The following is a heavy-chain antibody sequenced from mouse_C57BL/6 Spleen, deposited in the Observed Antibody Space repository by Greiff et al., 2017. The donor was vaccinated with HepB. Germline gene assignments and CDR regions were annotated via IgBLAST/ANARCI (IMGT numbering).Heavy chain of an antibody. CDR3: ARPLYGNYFDY. D-gene: IGHD2-1*01. CDR1: GFTFSSYG. J-gene: IGHJ2*01. Sequence: EVKLMESGGDLVKPGGSLKLSCAASGFTFSSYGMSWVRQTPDKRLEWVATISSGGSYTYYPDSVKGRFTISRDNAKNTLYLQMGSLKSEDTAMYYCARPLYGNYFDYWGQGTTLTVSS. V-gene: IGHV5-6*01. CDR2: ISSGGSYT.